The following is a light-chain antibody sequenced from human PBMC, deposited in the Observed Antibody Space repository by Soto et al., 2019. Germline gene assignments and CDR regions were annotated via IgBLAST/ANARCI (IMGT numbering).Light chain of an antibody. J-gene: IGLJ1*01. CDR3: CSYAGSYTFG. CDR2: DVS. Sequence: QSALTQPRSVSGSPGQSVTISCTGTSGDVGGYNYVSWYQQHPGKAPKVMIYDVSKRPSGVPDRFSGSKSGNTASLTISGLQAEDDADYCCCSYAGSYTFGFGTGTKVTV. CDR1: SGDVGGYNY. V-gene: IGLV2-11*01.